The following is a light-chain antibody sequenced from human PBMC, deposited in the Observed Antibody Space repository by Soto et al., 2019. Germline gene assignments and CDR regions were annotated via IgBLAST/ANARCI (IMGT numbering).Light chain of an antibody. CDR3: QTWGTGMV. CDR2: VNSDGSH. CDR1: SGHSSYA. J-gene: IGLJ3*02. V-gene: IGLV4-69*01. Sequence: QSVLTQSPSASASLGASVKISCNVSSGHSSYAIAWHQQQPEKGPRYLMRVNSDGSHNKGDGIPDRFSGSSSGAERYLTISCLQSEDEADYYCQTWGTGMVFGGGTKVTVL.